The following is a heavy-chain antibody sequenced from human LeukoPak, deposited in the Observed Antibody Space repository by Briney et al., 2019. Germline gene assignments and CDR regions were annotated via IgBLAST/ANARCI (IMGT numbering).Heavy chain of an antibody. CDR3: TTLGIAAAGSDY. CDR1: GFTFSGSA. V-gene: IGHV3-73*01. J-gene: IGHJ4*02. D-gene: IGHD6-13*01. CDR2: IRSRANSYAT. Sequence: GGSLKLSCAASGFTFSGSAMHWVRQASGKGLEWVGRIRSRANSYATAYAASVKGRFTISRDDSKNTAYLQINSLKTEDTAVYYCTTLGIAAAGSDYWGQGTLVTVSS.